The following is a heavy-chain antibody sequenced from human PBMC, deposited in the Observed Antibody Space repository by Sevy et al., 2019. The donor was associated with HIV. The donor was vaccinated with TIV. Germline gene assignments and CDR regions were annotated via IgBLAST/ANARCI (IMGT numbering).Heavy chain of an antibody. CDR1: GGSIRRYY. V-gene: IGHV4-59*13. D-gene: IGHD2-21*01. CDR2: IYNSGNT. CDR3: ARVFDSEGAFDL. J-gene: IGHJ3*01. Sequence: SETLSPTCTVSGGSIRRYYWSWIRQLPGKGLEWNGYIYNSGNTNYNTSLKSRVTISVDTSKNQFSLRLSSVTAADTAVYYCARVFDSEGAFDLWGQGTMVTVSS.